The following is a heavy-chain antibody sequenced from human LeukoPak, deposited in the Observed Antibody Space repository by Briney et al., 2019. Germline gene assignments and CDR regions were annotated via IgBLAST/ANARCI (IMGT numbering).Heavy chain of an antibody. Sequence: SGPTLVNPTQTLTLTCTFSGFSLTTRGVGVGWTRQPRVKALEWLALIYWDDDKRYSPSLKSRLTITKDTSKNQVVLTMTNMDPVDTATYYCAHRTDLYSSSWYWGYWGQGTLVTVSS. CDR1: GFSLTTRGVG. CDR3: AHRTDLYSSSWYWGY. D-gene: IGHD6-13*01. V-gene: IGHV2-5*02. J-gene: IGHJ4*02. CDR2: IYWDDDK.